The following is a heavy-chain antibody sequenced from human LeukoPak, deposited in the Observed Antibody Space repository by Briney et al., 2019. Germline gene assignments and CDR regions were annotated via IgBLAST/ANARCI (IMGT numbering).Heavy chain of an antibody. CDR3: ARSCYDFWSGYSPCNFDY. V-gene: IGHV3-21*01. CDR2: ISSSSSYI. CDR1: GFTFSSYS. J-gene: IGHJ4*02. D-gene: IGHD3-3*01. Sequence: GGSLRLSCAASGFTFSSYSMNWVRQAPGKGLEWVSSISSSSSYIYYADSVKGRFTIPRDNAKNSLYLQMNSLRAEDTAVYYCARSCYDFWSGYSPCNFDYWGQGTLVTVSS.